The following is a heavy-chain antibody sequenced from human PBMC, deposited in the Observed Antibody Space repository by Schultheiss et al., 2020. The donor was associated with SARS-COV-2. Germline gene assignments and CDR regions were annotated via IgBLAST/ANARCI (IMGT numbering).Heavy chain of an antibody. CDR3: ARGYTSPTSFDY. V-gene: IGHV3-23*01. CDR1: GFTFSSYA. D-gene: IGHD6-19*01. CDR2: ISGSGGST. Sequence: GESLKISCAASGFTFSSYAMHWVRQAPGKGLEWVSVISGSGGSTYYADSVKGRFTISRDNAKNSLYLQMNSLRAEDTAVYYCARGYTSPTSFDYWGQGTLVTVSS. J-gene: IGHJ4*02.